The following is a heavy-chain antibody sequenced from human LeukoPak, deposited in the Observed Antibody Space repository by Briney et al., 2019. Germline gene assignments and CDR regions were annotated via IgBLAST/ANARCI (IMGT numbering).Heavy chain of an antibody. D-gene: IGHD3-22*01. CDR3: ARAWVGPTYYDSSLVAPKSTYFDY. CDR2: FSSSGTT. CDR1: GDSISYFY. J-gene: IGHJ4*02. V-gene: IGHV4-4*07. Sequence: ASETLSLTCSVSGDSISYFYWSWLRQAAGKGLEWIGRFSSSGTTDYNASLKSRVTMSVDTSKNQLSLKVISVTAADTAVYYCARAWVGPTYYDSSLVAPKSTYFDYWGQGTLVTVSS.